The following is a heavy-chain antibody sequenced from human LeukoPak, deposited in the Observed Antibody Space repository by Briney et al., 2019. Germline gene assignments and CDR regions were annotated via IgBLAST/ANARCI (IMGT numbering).Heavy chain of an antibody. CDR2: IYYSGIT. D-gene: IGHD6-6*01. V-gene: IGHV4-59*01. CDR1: GGSISSYY. J-gene: IGHJ4*02. CDR3: ARSDSSSLPSDY. Sequence: SETLSLTCTVSGGSISSYYWTWIRQPPGKGREWIGYIYYSGITNYNPSLKSRVTISVDTSKNQFSLKLTSVTAADTAMYYCARSDSSSLPSDYWGQGTLVTVSS.